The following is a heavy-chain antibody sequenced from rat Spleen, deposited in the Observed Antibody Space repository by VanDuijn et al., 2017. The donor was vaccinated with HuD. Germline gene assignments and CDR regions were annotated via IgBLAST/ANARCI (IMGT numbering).Heavy chain of an antibody. CDR2: ISYDGGST. CDR3: TARDY. CDR1: GFTFNNYW. J-gene: IGHJ2*01. Sequence: EVQLVESGGGLVQPGRSLKLSCVASGFTFNNYWMTWIRQAPEKGLEWVAYISYDGGSTYYRDSVKGRFTISRDNAKSTLYLQMDSLRSEDTATYYWTARDYWGQGVMVTVSS. V-gene: IGHV5-31*01.